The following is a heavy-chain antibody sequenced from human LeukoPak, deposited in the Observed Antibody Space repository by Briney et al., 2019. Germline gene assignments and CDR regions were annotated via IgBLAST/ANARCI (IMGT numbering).Heavy chain of an antibody. CDR3: TTDRYYYDSTGSHDC. V-gene: IGHV3-15*01. J-gene: IGHJ4*02. CDR1: GLTFSNAW. Sequence: KAGGSLRLSCAASGLTFSNAWMSWVRQAPGKGLEWVGRIKSKTDGGTTDYAAPVKGRFTISRDDSKNTLYLQMNSLKTEDTAVYYCTTDRYYYDSTGSHDCWGQGTLVTVSS. CDR2: IKSKTDGGTT. D-gene: IGHD3-22*01.